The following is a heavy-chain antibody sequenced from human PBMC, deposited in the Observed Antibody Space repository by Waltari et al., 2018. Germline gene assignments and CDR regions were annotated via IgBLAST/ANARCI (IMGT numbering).Heavy chain of an antibody. CDR1: GFSLTTNGVG. D-gene: IGHD6-13*01. CDR2: IYWNDDK. J-gene: IGHJ2*01. CDR3: AHRRDPTSSWYVWYFDL. V-gene: IGHV2-5*01. Sequence: QITLKESGPTLVKPTQTLTLTCTFSGFSLTTNGVGVGWIRQPPGKALEWLALIYWNDDKHYSPSLKSRLAIPKDTFKNQVVLTLTNMYPVDTATYYCAHRRDPTSSWYVWYFDLWGRGALVTVSS.